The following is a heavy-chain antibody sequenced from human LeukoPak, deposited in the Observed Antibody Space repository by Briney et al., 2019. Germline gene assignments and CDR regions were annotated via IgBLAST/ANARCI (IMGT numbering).Heavy chain of an antibody. CDR2: IYYSGST. J-gene: IGHJ3*02. CDR1: GGSISSSTYY. Sequence: KSSETLSLTCTVSGGSISSSTYYWGWVRQPPGKGLEWIGSIYYSGSTYYNPSLKSRVTISVDTSKNQFSLKLSSVTAADTAVYFCARPTFSGYYSGPFDIWGQGTIVTVSS. D-gene: IGHD3-22*01. V-gene: IGHV4-39*01. CDR3: ARPTFSGYYSGPFDI.